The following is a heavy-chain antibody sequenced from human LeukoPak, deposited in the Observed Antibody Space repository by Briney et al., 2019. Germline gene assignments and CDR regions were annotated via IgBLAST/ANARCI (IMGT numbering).Heavy chain of an antibody. V-gene: IGHV4-4*07. Sequence: PSETLSLTCTVSGDSISNYYWSWVRQPAGKGLEWIGRIYASGSSNYHPSLKSRITMSVDTSKNQFSLKLSSVTAADTAVYYCARCLNTYYYDNSGYSPEHYYMDVWGKGTTVIVSS. CDR2: IYASGSS. CDR1: GDSISNYY. D-gene: IGHD3-22*01. CDR3: ARCLNTYYYDNSGYSPEHYYMDV. J-gene: IGHJ6*03.